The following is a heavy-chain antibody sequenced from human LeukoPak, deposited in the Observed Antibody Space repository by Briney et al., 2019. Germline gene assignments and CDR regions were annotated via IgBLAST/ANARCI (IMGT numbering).Heavy chain of an antibody. CDR3: ARGTFSSSLGWFDP. V-gene: IGHV1-3*01. CDR1: GYTFISYA. CDR2: INAANGDT. D-gene: IGHD6-13*01. Sequence: ASVKVSCKASGYTFISYAVHWVRQAPGQRLEWMGWINAANGDTKYSQNFQGRVTITRDISASTAYMELSSLRSADTAVYYCARGTFSSSLGWFDPWGQGTRVTVSS. J-gene: IGHJ5*02.